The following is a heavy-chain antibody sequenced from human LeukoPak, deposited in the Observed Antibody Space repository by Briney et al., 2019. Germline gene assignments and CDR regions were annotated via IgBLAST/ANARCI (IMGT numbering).Heavy chain of an antibody. CDR2: ISSSSSYI. CDR1: GFTFSSYS. D-gene: IGHD3-9*01. Sequence: GGSLRLSCAASGFTFSSYSMNWVRQAPGKGLEWVSSISSSSSYIYYADSVKGRFTISRDNAKNSLYLQMNSLRAEDTAVYYCARGFDSHAFDIWGQGTMVTVSS. J-gene: IGHJ3*02. CDR3: ARGFDSHAFDI. V-gene: IGHV3-21*01.